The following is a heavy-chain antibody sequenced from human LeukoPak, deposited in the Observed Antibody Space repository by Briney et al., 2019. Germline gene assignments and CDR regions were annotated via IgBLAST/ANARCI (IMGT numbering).Heavy chain of an antibody. D-gene: IGHD2-2*01. J-gene: IGHJ5*02. CDR2: VNAGNGNT. V-gene: IGHV1-3*01. CDR1: GYTFTSYA. Sequence: ASVKVSCKASGYTFTSYAMHWVRQAPGQRLEWMGRVNAGNGNTKYSQKFQGRVTITRDTSASTAYMELSSLRSEDTAVYYCARGGQLLWESWFDPWGQGTLVTVSS. CDR3: ARGGQLLWESWFDP.